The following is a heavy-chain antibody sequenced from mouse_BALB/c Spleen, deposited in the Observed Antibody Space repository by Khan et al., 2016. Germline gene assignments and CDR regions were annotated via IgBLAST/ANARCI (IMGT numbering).Heavy chain of an antibody. CDR3: ARSDVYKYDDAMDY. J-gene: IGHJ4*01. CDR1: GYSITSGYS. CDR2: IHYSGTT. Sequence: EVQLQESGPDLVKPSQSLSLTCTVSGYSITSGYSWQWIRQFPGNKLEWMGYIHYSGTTNYNPSLTSRISITRDTSKHQFFLQLNSVTTEDTATYYSARSDVYKYDDAMDYWGQGMSVTVSS. D-gene: IGHD2-14*01. V-gene: IGHV3-1*02.